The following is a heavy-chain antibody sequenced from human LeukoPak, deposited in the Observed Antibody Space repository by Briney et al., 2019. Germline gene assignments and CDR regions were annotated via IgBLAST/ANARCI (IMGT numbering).Heavy chain of an antibody. V-gene: IGHV4-34*01. Sequence: PSETLSLTCAVYGGSFSGYYWSWIRQPPGKGLEWIGEINHSGSTNYGPSLKSRVTISVDTSKNQFSLKLSSVTAADTAVYYCASRPGYSYAPIDYWGQGTLVTVSS. CDR2: INHSGST. J-gene: IGHJ4*02. CDR1: GGSFSGYY. CDR3: ASRPGYSYAPIDY. D-gene: IGHD5-18*01.